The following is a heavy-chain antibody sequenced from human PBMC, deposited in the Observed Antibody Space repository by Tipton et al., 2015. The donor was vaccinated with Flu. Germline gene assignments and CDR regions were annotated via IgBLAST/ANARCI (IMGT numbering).Heavy chain of an antibody. D-gene: IGHD3-3*01. CDR2: FYPSGTS. J-gene: IGHJ4*02. V-gene: IGHV4-38-2*01. CDR1: TFSVSGIVY. CDR3: ARLSYYDVYLKNFFFDY. Sequence: TLSLTCSVSTFSVSGIVYWGWIRQPPGKGLEWLGSFYPSGTSYYNPSLKSRVTISVDTPKSQFSLKLRSLTAADTAVYYCARLSYYDVYLKNFFFDYWGQGALVTVSS.